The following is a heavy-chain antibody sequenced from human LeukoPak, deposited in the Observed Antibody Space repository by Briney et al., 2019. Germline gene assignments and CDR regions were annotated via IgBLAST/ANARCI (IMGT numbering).Heavy chain of an antibody. CDR1: GYKFTSFW. CDR3: VRQGGRGGSTWGSSDC. J-gene: IGHJ4*02. CDR2: IYPGDSDT. V-gene: IGHV5-51*01. Sequence: GESLRISCKASGYKFTSFWMGWVRQMPGKGLEWMAMIYPGDSDTRYNPSFEGQVTISADQSVSNVYLQWNSLKASDTAMYYCVRQGGRGGSTWGSSDCWGQGTLVIVSS. D-gene: IGHD3-16*01.